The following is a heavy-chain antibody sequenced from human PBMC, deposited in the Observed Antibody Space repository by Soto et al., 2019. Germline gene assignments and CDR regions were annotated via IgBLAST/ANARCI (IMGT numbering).Heavy chain of an antibody. CDR3: ARASYYYDSSGYRY. CDR2: INHSGST. D-gene: IGHD3-22*01. J-gene: IGHJ1*01. CDR1: GGSFSGYY. Sequence: QVQLQQWGAGLLKPSETLSLTCAVYGGSFSGYYWSWIRQPPGKGLEWIGEINHSGSTNYNPSLKRRFTRSVDTDKNQFSLKLSSVTAADTAVYYCARASYYYDSSGYRYWGQGTLVTVSS. V-gene: IGHV4-34*01.